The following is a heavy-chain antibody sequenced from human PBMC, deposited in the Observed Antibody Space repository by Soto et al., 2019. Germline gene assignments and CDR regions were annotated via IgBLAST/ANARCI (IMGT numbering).Heavy chain of an antibody. CDR1: GFTFSSYS. J-gene: IGHJ2*01. CDR2: ISSSSSYI. V-gene: IGHV3-21*01. D-gene: IGHD6-19*01. CDR3: ARDQVAGTRYFDL. Sequence: EVQLVESGGGLVKPGGSLRLSCAASGFTFSSYSMNWVRQAPGKGLEWVSSISSSSSYIYYADSVKGRFTISRDNAKNSLYLQVNSLRAEDTAVYCCARDQVAGTRYFDLWGRGTLVTVSS.